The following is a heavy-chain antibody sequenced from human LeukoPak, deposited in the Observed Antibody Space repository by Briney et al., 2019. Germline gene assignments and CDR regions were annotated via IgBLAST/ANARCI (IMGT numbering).Heavy chain of an antibody. J-gene: IGHJ4*02. CDR2: INAGNGNT. Sequence: GASVKVSCKASGYTFTSYAMHWVRQAPGQRLEWMGWINAGNGNTKYSQKFQGRVTITRDTSASTAYMELSSLRPEDTAVYYCARDRDFTVTFEWWGQGTLVTVSS. V-gene: IGHV1-3*01. D-gene: IGHD4-17*01. CDR1: GYTFTSYA. CDR3: ARDRDFTVTFEW.